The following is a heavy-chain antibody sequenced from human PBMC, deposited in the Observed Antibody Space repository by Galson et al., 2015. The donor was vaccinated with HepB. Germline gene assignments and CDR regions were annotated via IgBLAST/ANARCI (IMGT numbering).Heavy chain of an antibody. V-gene: IGHV3-30-3*01. CDR3: ARDPVPEAGSGWYGWFDP. Sequence: SLRLSCAASGFTFSSYATHWVRQAPGKGLEWVAVISYDGSNKYYADSVKGRFTISRDNSKNTLYLQMNSLRAEDTAVYYCARDPVPEAGSGWYGWFDPWGQGTLVTVSS. CDR1: GFTFSSYA. D-gene: IGHD6-19*01. CDR2: ISYDGSNK. J-gene: IGHJ5*02.